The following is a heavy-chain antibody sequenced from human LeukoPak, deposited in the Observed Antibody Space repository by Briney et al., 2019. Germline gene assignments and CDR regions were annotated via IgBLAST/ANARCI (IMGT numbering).Heavy chain of an antibody. J-gene: IGHJ5*02. CDR3: ARVILMVRGVRWFDP. CDR1: GYSISSAYY. V-gene: IGHV4-38-2*02. CDR2: MYHSGST. D-gene: IGHD3-10*01. Sequence: SETLSLTCSVSGYSISSAYYWGWIRQPPGKGLEWIGTMYHSGSTNYNPSLKSRVTISVDTSKNQFSLKLSSVTAADTAVYYCARVILMVRGVRWFDPWGQGTLVTVSS.